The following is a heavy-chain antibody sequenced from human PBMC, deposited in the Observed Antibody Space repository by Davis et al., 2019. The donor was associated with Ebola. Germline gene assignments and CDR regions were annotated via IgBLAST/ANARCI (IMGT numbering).Heavy chain of an antibody. Sequence: ASVKVSCKASGGTFSSYGISWVRQAPGQGLEWMGWISAYNGNTNYAQKLQGRVTMTTDTSTSTAYMELRSLRSDDTAVYYCARDSCSSTSCPMYYYGMDVWGQGTTVTVSS. J-gene: IGHJ6*02. CDR3: ARDSCSSTSCPMYYYGMDV. CDR1: GGTFSSYG. CDR2: ISAYNGNT. V-gene: IGHV1-18*01. D-gene: IGHD2-2*01.